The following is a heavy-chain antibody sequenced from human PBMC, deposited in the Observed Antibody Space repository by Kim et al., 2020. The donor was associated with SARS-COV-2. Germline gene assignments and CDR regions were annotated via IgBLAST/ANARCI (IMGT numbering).Heavy chain of an antibody. D-gene: IGHD3-16*01. CDR1: GFSFSTYW. CDR2: IREDGHLQ. CDR3: ARDGWGGFIDQ. J-gene: IGHJ4*02. V-gene: IGHV3-7*03. Sequence: GGSLRLSCAASGFSFSTYWMSWVRQPPGKGLEWLANIREDGHLQGYADSVRGRFTISRDNAQRSVFLQMNSLRAEDTAVYYCARDGWGGFIDQWGQGSLVTVSS.